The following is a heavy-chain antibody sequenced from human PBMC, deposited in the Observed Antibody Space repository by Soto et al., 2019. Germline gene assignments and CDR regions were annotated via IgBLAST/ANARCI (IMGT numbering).Heavy chain of an antibody. V-gene: IGHV3-23*01. CDR2: ISGTATRT. J-gene: IGHJ5*02. CDR3: ATSFRYFDN. CDR1: GFNPTTTP. Sequence: GGSLRLSCAVSGFNPTTTPLSWVRQPPGKGLEWVSTISGTATRTYYVDSVKGRFFISRDNSKNTVTLQMNNLTVDDTAVYYCATSFRYFDNWGQGTRVTVSS. D-gene: IGHD3-9*01.